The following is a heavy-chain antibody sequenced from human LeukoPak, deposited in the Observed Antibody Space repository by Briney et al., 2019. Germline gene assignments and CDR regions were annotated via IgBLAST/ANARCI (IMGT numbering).Heavy chain of an antibody. J-gene: IGHJ4*02. CDR1: GFTFSSYW. CDR2: IKQDGSEK. V-gene: IGHV3-7*01. D-gene: IGHD3-10*01. Sequence: GGPLRLSCAASGFTFSSYWMSWVRQAPGKGLERVANIKQDGSEKYYVDPVKGRFTISRDNAKNSLYLQMNSLRAEDTAVYYCAREYRLAGFDYWGQGTLVTVSS. CDR3: AREYRLAGFDY.